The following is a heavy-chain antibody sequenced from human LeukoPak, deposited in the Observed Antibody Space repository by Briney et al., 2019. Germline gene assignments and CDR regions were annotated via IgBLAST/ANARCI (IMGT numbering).Heavy chain of an antibody. D-gene: IGHD2-2*01. CDR2: IKRDGSEK. J-gene: IGHJ6*04. CDR1: GFTFKDYW. CDR3: ARDQYELRSYYYGMDA. Sequence: GGSLRLSCAASGFTFKDYWMTWVRQAPGKGLEWVANIKRDGSEKYYVDSVRGRFIISRDNAKNSLYLQMNGLRVEDTAVYYCARDQYELRSYYYGMDAWGKGTTVSVSS. V-gene: IGHV3-7*03.